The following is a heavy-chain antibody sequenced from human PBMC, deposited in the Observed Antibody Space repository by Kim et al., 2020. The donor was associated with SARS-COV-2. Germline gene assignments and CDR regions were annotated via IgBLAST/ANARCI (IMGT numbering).Heavy chain of an antibody. D-gene: IGHD3-10*01. V-gene: IGHV3-30*02. Sequence: YADPGKGRFTISRDNSKNPLYLQMNSLRAEDTAVYYCAKNSGSGSYYIDYWGQGTLVTVSS. CDR3: AKNSGSGSYYIDY. J-gene: IGHJ4*02.